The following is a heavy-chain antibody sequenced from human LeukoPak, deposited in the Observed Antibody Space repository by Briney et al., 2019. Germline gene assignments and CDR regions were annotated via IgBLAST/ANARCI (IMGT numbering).Heavy chain of an antibody. CDR2: INHSGST. CDR3: ARGASGRRRIVVPAAIPRYFDY. D-gene: IGHD2-2*02. Sequence: SETLSLTCAVYGGSFSGYYWSWIRQPPGKGLEWSGEINHSGSTNYNPSLKSRVTIAVDTSKDQFSLKLSSVDAADTAVYYCARGASGRRRIVVPAAIPRYFDYWGQGTLVTVSS. V-gene: IGHV4-34*01. CDR1: GGSFSGYY. J-gene: IGHJ4*02.